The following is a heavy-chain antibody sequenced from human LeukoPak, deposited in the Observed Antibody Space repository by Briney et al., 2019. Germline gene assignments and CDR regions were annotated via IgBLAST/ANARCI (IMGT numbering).Heavy chain of an antibody. CDR1: GGSIRSYY. Sequence: SETLSLTCTVSGGSIRSYYWSWTRQSPGKGLEWIGYIYHSGSTKYNPSLKSRVTISIDTSKSQFSLNLTSVTAADTAVYYCSTDSPTGFDHWGQGALVTVSS. J-gene: IGHJ4*02. V-gene: IGHV4-59*01. CDR3: STDSPTGFDH. CDR2: IYHSGST. D-gene: IGHD4-11*01.